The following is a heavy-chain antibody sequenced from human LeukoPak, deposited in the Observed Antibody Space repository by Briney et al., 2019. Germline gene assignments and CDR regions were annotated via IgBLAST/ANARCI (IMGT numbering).Heavy chain of an antibody. CDR3: ARSGTRGSSLDY. V-gene: IGHV4-34*01. CDR2: INHSGST. D-gene: IGHD6-6*01. Sequence: PSETLSLTCAVYGGSFSGYYWSWIRQPPGKGLEWIGEINHSGSTNYNPSLKSRVTISVDTSKNQFSLKLSSVTAADTAVYYCARSGTRGSSLDYWGQGTLVTVSS. CDR1: GGSFSGYY. J-gene: IGHJ4*02.